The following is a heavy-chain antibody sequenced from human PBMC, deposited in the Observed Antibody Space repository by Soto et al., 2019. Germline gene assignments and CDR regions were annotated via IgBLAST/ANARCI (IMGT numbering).Heavy chain of an antibody. Sequence: EVQLVESGGGLVKPGGSLRLSFAASGFTFSNAWMSWVRQAPGKGLEWVGRIKSKTDGGTTDYAAPVKGRFTISRDDSKNTLYLQMNSLKTEDTAVYYCTTGVIVELQYFDYWGQGTLVTVSS. D-gene: IGHD2-15*01. CDR3: TTGVIVELQYFDY. V-gene: IGHV3-15*01. CDR2: IKSKTDGGTT. J-gene: IGHJ4*02. CDR1: GFTFSNAW.